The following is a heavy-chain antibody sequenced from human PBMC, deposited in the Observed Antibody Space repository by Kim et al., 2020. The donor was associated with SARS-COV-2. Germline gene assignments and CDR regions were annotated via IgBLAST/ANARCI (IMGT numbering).Heavy chain of an antibody. Sequence: GGSLRLSCAASGFTFSNAWMSWVRQAPGKGLEWVGRIKSKTDGGTTDYAAPVKGRFTISRDDSKNTLYLQMNSLKTEDTAVYYCTTDLYSSSWYGSYWGQGTLVTVSS. CDR3: TTDLYSSSWYGSY. CDR1: GFTFSNAW. V-gene: IGHV3-15*01. CDR2: IKSKTDGGTT. D-gene: IGHD6-13*01. J-gene: IGHJ4*02.